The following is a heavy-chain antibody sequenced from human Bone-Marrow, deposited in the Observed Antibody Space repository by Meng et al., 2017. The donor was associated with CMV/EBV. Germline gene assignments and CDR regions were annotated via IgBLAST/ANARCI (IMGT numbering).Heavy chain of an antibody. CDR1: GFTFSSYW. CDR3: ARDQSRSTWDAFEI. D-gene: IGHD6-13*01. V-gene: IGHV3-74*01. J-gene: IGHJ3*02. Sequence: ESLKISCAASGFTFSSYWMSWVRQAPGKGLVWVSRINSDGSSTSYADSVKGRFTISRDNSKNTLYLQMNSLRAEDTAVYYCARDQSRSTWDAFEIWGKGPMVPVSS. CDR2: INSDGSST.